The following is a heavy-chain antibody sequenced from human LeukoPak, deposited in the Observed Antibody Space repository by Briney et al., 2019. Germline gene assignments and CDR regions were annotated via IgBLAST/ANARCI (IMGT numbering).Heavy chain of an antibody. D-gene: IGHD6-19*01. CDR3: AEQGSVAGTRPHYYGMDV. Sequence: PSETLSLTCTVSGGSISSSSYYWGWIRQPPGKGLEWIGSIYYSGSTYYNPSLKSRVTISVDTSKNQFSLKLSSVTAADTAVYYCAEQGSVAGTRPHYYGMDVWGQGTTVTVSS. J-gene: IGHJ6*02. CDR2: IYYSGST. CDR1: GGSISSSSYY. V-gene: IGHV4-39*01.